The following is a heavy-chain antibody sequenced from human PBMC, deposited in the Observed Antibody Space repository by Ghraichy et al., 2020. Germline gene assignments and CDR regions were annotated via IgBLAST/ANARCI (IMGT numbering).Heavy chain of an antibody. D-gene: IGHD3-22*01. CDR1: GFTFSSYG. CDR3: AKVFSSGYSRQYFDY. V-gene: IGHV3-30*02. CDR2: IRYDGSNK. J-gene: IGHJ4*02. Sequence: GGSLRLSCAASGFTFSSYGMHWVRQAPGKGLEWVAFIRYDGSNKYYADSVKGRFTISRDNSKNTLYLQMNSLRAEDTAVYYCAKVFSSGYSRQYFDYWGQGTLVTVSS.